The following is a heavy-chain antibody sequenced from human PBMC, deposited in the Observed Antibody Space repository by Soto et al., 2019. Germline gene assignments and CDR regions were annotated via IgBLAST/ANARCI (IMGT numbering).Heavy chain of an antibody. V-gene: IGHV1-2*04. J-gene: IGHJ3*02. Sequence: ASVKVSCKASGYTFTGYYMHWVRQAPGQGLEWMGWINPNSGGTNYAQKFQGWVTMTRDTSISTAYMELSGLRSDDTAVYYCARDRGKYDFWSGDYHDAFDIWGQGTMVTVS. CDR3: ARDRGKYDFWSGDYHDAFDI. CDR2: INPNSGGT. D-gene: IGHD3-3*01. CDR1: GYTFTGYY.